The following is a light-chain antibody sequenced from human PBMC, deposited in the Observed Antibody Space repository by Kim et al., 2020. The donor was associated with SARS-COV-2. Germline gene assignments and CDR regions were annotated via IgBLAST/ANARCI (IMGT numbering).Light chain of an antibody. CDR1: QDISNY. J-gene: IGKJ1*01. CDR3: QKYDGVPWT. V-gene: IGKV1-27*01. CDR2: AAS. Sequence: ASVGDRVTITGRASQDISNYLAWYQQKPGRRPNLLIYAASALQAGVPPRFSGSGSGTDFTLTISSLQPEDVATYYCQKYDGVPWTFGQGTKVDIK.